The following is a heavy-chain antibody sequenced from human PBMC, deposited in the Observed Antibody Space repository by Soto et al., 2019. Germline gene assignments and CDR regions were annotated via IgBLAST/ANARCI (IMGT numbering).Heavy chain of an antibody. CDR3: ATVFGIAVAGKFNNWFDP. CDR2: FDPEDGET. V-gene: IGHV1-24*01. D-gene: IGHD6-19*01. Sequence: ASVKVSCKVSGCTLTELSMHWVRQAPGKGLEWMGGFDPEDGETIYAQKFQGRVTMTEDTSTDTAYMELSSLRSEDTAVYYCATVFGIAVAGKFNNWFDPWGQGTLVTVSS. CDR1: GCTLTELS. J-gene: IGHJ5*02.